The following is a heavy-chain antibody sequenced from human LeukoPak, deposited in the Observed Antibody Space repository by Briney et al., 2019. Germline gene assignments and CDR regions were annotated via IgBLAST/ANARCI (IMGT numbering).Heavy chain of an antibody. CDR3: ARVAAAHGMGV. D-gene: IGHD6-13*01. Sequence: GGSLRLSCAASGFTFSDYYMTWIRQAPGKGLEWVSYISGIGSTIYYADSVKGRFTISRDNAKNSLYLQMNTLRAEDTAVYYCARVAAAHGMGVWGQGTTVTVSS. CDR1: GFTFSDYY. CDR2: ISGIGSTI. V-gene: IGHV3-11*01. J-gene: IGHJ6*02.